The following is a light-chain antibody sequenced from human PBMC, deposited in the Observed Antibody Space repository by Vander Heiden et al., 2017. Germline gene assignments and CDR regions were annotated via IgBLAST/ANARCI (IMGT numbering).Light chain of an antibody. CDR2: GKN. Sequence: LGPTVRITCQGDSLRSYYASWYQQKPGQAPVLVIYGKNNRPSGIPDRFSGSSSGNTASLTITGAQAEEEADYYCNSRDSSGNHLRVVFGGGTKLTVL. V-gene: IGLV3-19*01. CDR1: SLRSYY. J-gene: IGLJ2*01. CDR3: NSRDSSGNHLRVV.